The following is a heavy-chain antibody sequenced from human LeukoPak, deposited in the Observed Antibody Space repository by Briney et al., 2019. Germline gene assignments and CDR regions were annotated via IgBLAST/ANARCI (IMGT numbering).Heavy chain of an antibody. D-gene: IGHD1-26*01. Sequence: GGSLRLSCAASGFTFTSYAMNWVRQAPGKGLEWVSTISGSGSSTYYVDSVKGRFTISRDNSKNTLYLQMNSLRAEDTAEYYCAKDGPLVGPYYFDYWGQGTLVTVSS. J-gene: IGHJ4*02. CDR2: ISGSGSST. V-gene: IGHV3-23*01. CDR3: AKDGPLVGPYYFDY. CDR1: GFTFTSYA.